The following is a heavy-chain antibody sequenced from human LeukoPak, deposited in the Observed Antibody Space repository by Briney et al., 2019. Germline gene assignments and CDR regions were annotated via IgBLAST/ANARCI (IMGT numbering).Heavy chain of an antibody. D-gene: IGHD5-12*01. CDR1: GFTFSSYS. CDR3: ARENSGYGDAFDI. Sequence: GGSLRLSCAASGFTFSSYSMNWVRQAPGKGLEWVSSISGSSSYIYYADSVKGRFTISRDNAKNSLYLQMNSLRAEDTAVYHCARENSGYGDAFDIWGQGTMVTVSS. CDR2: ISGSSSYI. J-gene: IGHJ3*02. V-gene: IGHV3-21*01.